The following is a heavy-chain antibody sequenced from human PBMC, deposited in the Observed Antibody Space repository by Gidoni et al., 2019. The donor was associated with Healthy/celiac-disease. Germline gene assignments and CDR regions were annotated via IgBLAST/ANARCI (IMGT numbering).Heavy chain of an antibody. D-gene: IGHD2-2*02. V-gene: IGHV3-23*01. CDR1: ELTFISYA. J-gene: IGHJ4*02. CDR2: SSGSGCST. Sequence: EVPLLEYGGGLVQPGGSLSLSCAASELTFISYAMSWVRQAPGKGLEWVSASSGSGCSTYDADAVKVRFTISSDNSKNTLYLQMNSLRAEDTAVYDCAKAGDIVVVPAAILGFDYWGQGTLVTVSS. CDR3: AKAGDIVVVPAAILGFDY.